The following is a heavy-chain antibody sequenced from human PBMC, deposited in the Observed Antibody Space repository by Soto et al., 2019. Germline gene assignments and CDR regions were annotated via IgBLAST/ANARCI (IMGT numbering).Heavy chain of an antibody. CDR1: GFTFSDFA. Sequence: PGGSLRLSCAASGFTFSDFAMTWVRQAPGKGLQWVAGIYSNGGTTYYADSVKGRFTIFRDNSKSTLWLQMNFLTAEDTAVYHCAKEGNNWNYVRNFGSWGQGTLVTVSS. CDR3: AKEGNNWNYVRNFGS. D-gene: IGHD1-7*01. V-gene: IGHV3-23*01. CDR2: IYSNGGTT. J-gene: IGHJ4*02.